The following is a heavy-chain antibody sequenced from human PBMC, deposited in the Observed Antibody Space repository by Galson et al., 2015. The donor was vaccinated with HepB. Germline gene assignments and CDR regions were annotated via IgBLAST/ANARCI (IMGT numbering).Heavy chain of an antibody. D-gene: IGHD6-19*01. CDR2: IRSKANSYAT. V-gene: IGHV3-73*01. CDR3: TASQDGAVAGLYYYYYGMDV. J-gene: IGHJ6*02. Sequence: SLRLSCAASGFTFSGSAMHWVRQASGKGLEWVGRIRSKANSYATAYAASVKGRFTISRDDSKNTAYLQMNSLKTEDTAVYYCTASQDGAVAGLYYYYYGMDVWGQGTTVTVSS. CDR1: GFTFSGSA.